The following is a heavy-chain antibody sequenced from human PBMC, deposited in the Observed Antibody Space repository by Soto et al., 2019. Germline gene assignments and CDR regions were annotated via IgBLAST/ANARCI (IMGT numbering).Heavy chain of an antibody. Sequence: QVQLQESGPGLVRPSETLSLTCTVAGDSVSSGSHHWNWILQAPGKGLEWIGSIYFTGRTNHNPSLKSRVTISVDTSKNHLSLNLTSVTAADTAVYYCARDLVAIGGRVYAFDLWGQGTMVTVSS. CDR1: GDSVSSGSHH. CDR3: ARDLVAIGGRVYAFDL. V-gene: IGHV4-61*03. J-gene: IGHJ3*01. D-gene: IGHD2-21*01. CDR2: IYFTGRT.